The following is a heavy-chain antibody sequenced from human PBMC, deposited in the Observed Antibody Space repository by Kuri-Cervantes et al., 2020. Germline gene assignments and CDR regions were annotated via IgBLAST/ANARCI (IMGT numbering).Heavy chain of an antibody. CDR1: GFTFSSYE. CDR2: IKQDGSEK. CDR3: ARSRIVVVPAATRDAFDI. D-gene: IGHD2-2*01. V-gene: IGHV3-7*01. J-gene: IGHJ3*02. Sequence: GGSLRLSYAASGFTFSSYEMNWVRQAPGKGLEWVANIKQDGSEKYYVDSVKGRFTISRDNAKNSLYLQMNSLRAEDTAVYYCARSRIVVVPAATRDAFDIWGQGTMVTVSS.